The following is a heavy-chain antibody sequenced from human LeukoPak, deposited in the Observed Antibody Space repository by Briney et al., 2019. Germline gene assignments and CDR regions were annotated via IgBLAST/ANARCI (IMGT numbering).Heavy chain of an antibody. CDR2: VHLDGRT. D-gene: IGHD3-3*01. Sequence: SETLSLTCGVSGGSISTTNWWTWVRQPPGKGLEWIGEVHLDGRTNYNPSLESRLTMSVDLSENHISLKLTSVTAAVTAVYYCAREGGFYRPLDYSGQGTLVTVSS. J-gene: IGHJ4*02. CDR3: AREGGFYRPLDY. V-gene: IGHV4-4*02. CDR1: GGSISTTNW.